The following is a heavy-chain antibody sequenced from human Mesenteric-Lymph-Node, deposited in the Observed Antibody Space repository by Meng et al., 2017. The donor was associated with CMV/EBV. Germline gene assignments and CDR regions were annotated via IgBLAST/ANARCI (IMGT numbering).Heavy chain of an antibody. CDR2: MYPGDSDT. D-gene: IGHD3-10*01. CDR1: GYSFTSYW. Sequence: GGSLRLSCKGSGYSFTSYWIGWGRQMPGKGLECMGVMYPGDSDTRYSPSFQGQVTISADKSISTAYLQWSSLKASDTAMYYCVRLDGSGDWFDPWGQGTLVTVSS. J-gene: IGHJ5*02. V-gene: IGHV5-51*01. CDR3: VRLDGSGDWFDP.